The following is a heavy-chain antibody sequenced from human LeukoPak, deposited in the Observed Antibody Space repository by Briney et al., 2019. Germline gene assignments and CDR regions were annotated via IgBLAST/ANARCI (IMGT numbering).Heavy chain of an antibody. Sequence: SETLSLTYTVSGGSISSDSYYWSWIRQPAGKGLEWIGRSYTRGSTNNNPSLKSRVTISVDTSKNQFSLKLSSVTAADTAVYYCAREYYYGSGVWFDPWGQGTLVTVSS. CDR1: GGSISSDSYY. V-gene: IGHV4-61*02. CDR2: SYTRGST. CDR3: AREYYYGSGVWFDP. J-gene: IGHJ5*02. D-gene: IGHD3-10*01.